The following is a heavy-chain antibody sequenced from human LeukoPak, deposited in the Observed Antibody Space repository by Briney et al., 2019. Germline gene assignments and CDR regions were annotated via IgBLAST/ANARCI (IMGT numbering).Heavy chain of an antibody. D-gene: IGHD2-15*01. V-gene: IGHV4-61*08. J-gene: IGHJ4*02. CDR2: IYFSGST. CDR1: GGSISS. CDR3: ARGVVAAPQTFDY. Sequence: PSETLSLTCTVSGGSISSFYWSWFYWSWIRQPPGKGLEWIGYIYFSGSTNYNPSLKSRVTISVDTSKNQFSLKLSSVTAADTAVYYCARGVVAAPQTFDYWGQGTLVTVSS.